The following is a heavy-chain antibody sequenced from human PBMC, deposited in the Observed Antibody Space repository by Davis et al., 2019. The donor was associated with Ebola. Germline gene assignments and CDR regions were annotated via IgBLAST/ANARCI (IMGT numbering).Heavy chain of an antibody. V-gene: IGHV3-30*18. J-gene: IGHJ4*02. CDR1: GFTFSSYG. D-gene: IGHD5-18*01. CDR3: AKDTAMGHGPFDY. CDR2: ISYDGSNK. Sequence: PGGSLRLSCAASGFTFSSYGMHWVRQAPGKGLEWVAVISYDGSNKYYADSVKGRFTISRDNSKNTLYLQMNSLRAEDTAVYYCAKDTAMGHGPFDYWGQGTLVTVSS.